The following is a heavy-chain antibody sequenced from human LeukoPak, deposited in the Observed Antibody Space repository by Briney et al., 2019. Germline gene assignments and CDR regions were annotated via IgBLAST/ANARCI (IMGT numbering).Heavy chain of an antibody. V-gene: IGHV4-59*08. J-gene: IGHJ3*01. CDR3: ARSSGTNDAFDV. CDR2: IYYSGNT. Sequence: SETLSLTCTVSGGSIRSYYWNWIRQPPGKGLEWIGYIYYSGNTNYNPSLKSRVTISVDTSKNQFSLKLSSVTAADTAVYYCARSSGTNDAFDVWGQGTMVTVSS. CDR1: GGSIRSYY. D-gene: IGHD3-10*01.